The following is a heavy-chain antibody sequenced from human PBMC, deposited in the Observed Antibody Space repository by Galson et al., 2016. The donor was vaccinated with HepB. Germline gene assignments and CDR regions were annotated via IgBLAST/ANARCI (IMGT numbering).Heavy chain of an antibody. CDR3: VRDRANHAFDI. Sequence: SLRLSCAASGFTLSSYSMNWVRQAPGKGLEWVSYISSSSSTIYYAASVKGRFTISRDNTRSSVYLLMNSLRAEDTALYYCVRDRANHAFDIWGQGTMVTVSS. CDR1: GFTLSSYS. V-gene: IGHV3-48*04. CDR2: ISSSSSTI. J-gene: IGHJ3*02.